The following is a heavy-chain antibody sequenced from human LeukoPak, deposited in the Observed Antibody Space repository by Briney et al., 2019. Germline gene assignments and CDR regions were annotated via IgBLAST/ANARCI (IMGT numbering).Heavy chain of an antibody. J-gene: IGHJ4*02. CDR1: GFIFSSYG. Sequence: PGGSLRLSCAASGFIFSSYGIHWVRQAPGKGREWVALVWYDGSKKYYADSVKGRFTISRDNSKNTVYLQMNSLRADDTSVYYCAGGSTVTTGWGYYFDYWGQGTLVTVSS. CDR3: AGGSTVTTGWGYYFDY. CDR2: VWYDGSKK. V-gene: IGHV3-33*01. D-gene: IGHD4-17*01.